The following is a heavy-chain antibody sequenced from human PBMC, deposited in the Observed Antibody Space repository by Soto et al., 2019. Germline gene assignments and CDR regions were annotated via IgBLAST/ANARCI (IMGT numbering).Heavy chain of an antibody. CDR3: AGGDSGSFDS. V-gene: IGHV3-48*03. J-gene: IGHJ4*02. CDR2: ISFSGSTI. CDR1: GFTFSSYA. Sequence: GGSLRLSCAASGFTFSSYAMHWIRQAPGKGLEWVSYISFSGSTIYYADSVKGRFTISRDNAKNSLYLQMNNLRPEDTAVYYCAGGDSGSFDSWGQGTLVTVSS. D-gene: IGHD3-16*01.